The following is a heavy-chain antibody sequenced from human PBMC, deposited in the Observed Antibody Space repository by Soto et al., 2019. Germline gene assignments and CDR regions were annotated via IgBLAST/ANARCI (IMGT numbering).Heavy chain of an antibody. D-gene: IGHD2-2*02. J-gene: IGHJ4*02. CDR3: AKGDLGYCSSPSCYNDY. Sequence: GGXLRLACAASGFTFSSYAISWVRQAPGKGLEWVSAISGSGGSTYYADSVKGRFTISRDNSKNTLYLQMNSLRAEDTAVYYCAKGDLGYCSSPSCYNDYWGQGTLVTVSS. CDR1: GFTFSSYA. CDR2: ISGSGGST. V-gene: IGHV3-23*01.